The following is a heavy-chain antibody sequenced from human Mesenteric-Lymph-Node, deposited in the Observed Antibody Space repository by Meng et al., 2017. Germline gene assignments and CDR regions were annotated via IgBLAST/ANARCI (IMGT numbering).Heavy chain of an antibody. D-gene: IGHD5-12*01. V-gene: IGHV3-74*01. J-gene: IGHJ4*02. CDR3: ANGYSPDY. CDR2: IDSDGSTP. CDR1: GFTFSSYW. Sequence: GDSLKISCAASGFTFSSYWMHWVRHVPGKGLVWVSRIDSDGSTPIYADSVKGRFTISRDNAKNTLYLQMNSLRVEDTAVFDCANGYSPDYWGQGTLVTVSS.